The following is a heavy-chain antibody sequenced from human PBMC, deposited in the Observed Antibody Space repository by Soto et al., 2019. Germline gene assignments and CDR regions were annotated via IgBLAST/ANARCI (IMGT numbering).Heavy chain of an antibody. CDR1: GFTFSSYG. CDR2: ISYDGSNK. J-gene: IGHJ3*02. V-gene: IGHV3-30*18. D-gene: IGHD3-16*01. Sequence: PGGSLRLSCAASGFTFSSYGMHWVRQAPGKGLEWVAVISYDGSNKYYTDSVKGRFTISRDNSKNTLYLQMNSLRAEDTAVYYCAKPLGEGEGGDAFDIWGQGTMVTVSS. CDR3: AKPLGEGEGGDAFDI.